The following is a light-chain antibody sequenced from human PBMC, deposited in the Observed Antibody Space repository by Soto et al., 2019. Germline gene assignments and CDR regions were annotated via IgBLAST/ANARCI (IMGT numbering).Light chain of an antibody. CDR2: EVS. Sequence: QSVLTQPASVSGSPGQSITISCTGTSSDVGSYNLVSWYQQHPGKAPKVTIYEVSKRPSGVSNRFSGSKSGNTASLTISGLQAEDEADYYCCSYGGSYVFGTGTKVTVL. V-gene: IGLV2-23*02. CDR1: SSDVGSYNL. J-gene: IGLJ1*01. CDR3: CSYGGSYV.